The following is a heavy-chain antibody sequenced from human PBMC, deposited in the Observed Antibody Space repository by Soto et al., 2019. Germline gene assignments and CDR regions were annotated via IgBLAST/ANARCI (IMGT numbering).Heavy chain of an antibody. D-gene: IGHD2-21*02. V-gene: IGHV4-59*06. Sequence: PSETLSLTCTVSGGSISTYCWSWIRQPPGKGLEWIGFIYHTGSTYYSPSLKNRVAISVDTSKNQFSLKLSSVTAADTAVYFCASDPLYDCGDLSRAFDIWGQGTMVTVSS. CDR2: IYHTGST. CDR1: GGSISTYC. CDR3: ASDPLYDCGDLSRAFDI. J-gene: IGHJ3*02.